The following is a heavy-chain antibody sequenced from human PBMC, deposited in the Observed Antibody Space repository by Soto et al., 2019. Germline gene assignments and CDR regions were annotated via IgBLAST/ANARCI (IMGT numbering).Heavy chain of an antibody. V-gene: IGHV4-39*01. Sequence: SETLSLTCTVSNGSISSTTYFWGWIRQPPGKGLEWIGSISYSGSTFYNPSLKSRVTISVETSKNQFSLKLSSMTAADTAVYYCARHYYGWGSYLPTFYYWGQGTLVTVSS. J-gene: IGHJ4*02. CDR2: ISYSGST. CDR3: ARHYYGWGSYLPTFYY. CDR1: NGSISSTTYF. D-gene: IGHD3-10*01.